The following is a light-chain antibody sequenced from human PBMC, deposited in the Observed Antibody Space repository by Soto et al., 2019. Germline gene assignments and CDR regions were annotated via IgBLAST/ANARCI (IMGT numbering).Light chain of an antibody. CDR2: GNS. CDR1: HSDIGSNY. Sequence: QSVLTQPPSVSAAPGQKVTISCSGRHSDIGSNYVSWYQQVPGTAPKLLIYGNSNRPSGVPDRFSGSKSGTSASLAITGLQAEDEADYYCQSYDSSLSGSVFGGGTKLTVL. V-gene: IGLV1-40*01. CDR3: QSYDSSLSGSV. J-gene: IGLJ2*01.